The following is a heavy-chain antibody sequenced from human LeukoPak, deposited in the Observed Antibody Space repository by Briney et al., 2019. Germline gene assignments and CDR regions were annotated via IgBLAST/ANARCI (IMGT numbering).Heavy chain of an antibody. J-gene: IGHJ4*02. CDR2: IYYSGST. Sequence: SQTLSLTCTVSGGSISSGDYYWSWIRQPPGKGLEWIGYIYYSGSTYYNPSLKSRVTISVDTSKNQFSLKLSSVTAADTAVYYCARGSDGSGSYLILPRAGYYFDYWGQGTLVTVSS. CDR3: ARGSDGSGSYLILPRAGYYFDY. CDR1: GGSISSGDYY. D-gene: IGHD3-10*01. V-gene: IGHV4-30-4*01.